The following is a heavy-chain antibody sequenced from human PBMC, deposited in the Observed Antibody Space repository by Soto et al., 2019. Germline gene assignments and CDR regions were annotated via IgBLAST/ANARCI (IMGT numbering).Heavy chain of an antibody. CDR2: VNHFGTT. Sequence: QVQFQHWGAGLLKPSETVSLTCAVNGGAFSDYHWTWIRQAPGNGLEWIGEVNHFGTTKYNPSLQSRVTISVDTSKNLFSLNLTSVTAADTALYYCARGRGPTRRSKPYFDHWGQGALVSVSS. CDR3: ARGRGPTRRSKPYFDH. CDR1: GGAFSDYH. J-gene: IGHJ4*02. D-gene: IGHD2-2*01. V-gene: IGHV4-34*02.